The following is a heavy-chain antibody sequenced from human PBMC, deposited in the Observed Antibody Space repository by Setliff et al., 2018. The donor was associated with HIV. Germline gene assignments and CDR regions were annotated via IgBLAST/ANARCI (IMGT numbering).Heavy chain of an antibody. D-gene: IGHD2-15*01. Sequence: KASETLSLTCTVSGDSISTDYWTWIRQPPGKGLEWIGYIYTTGSTNYNPSLKSRVTISVDTSRNQFSLNLSSVTAADTAVYYCARFPLLHKNAFDIWGQGTMVTVSS. CDR3: ARFPLLHKNAFDI. V-gene: IGHV4-4*09. CDR2: IYTTGST. CDR1: GDSISTDY. J-gene: IGHJ3*02.